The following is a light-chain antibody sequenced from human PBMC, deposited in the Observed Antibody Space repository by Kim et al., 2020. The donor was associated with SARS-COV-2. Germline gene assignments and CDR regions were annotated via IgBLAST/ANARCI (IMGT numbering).Light chain of an antibody. CDR3: QAWDTSSAV. CDR1: KLGNRY. V-gene: IGLV3-1*01. J-gene: IGLJ2*01. Sequence: SYELTQPPSMSVSPGHTVSITCSGDKLGNRYACWFQQKPGQSPSLVIYQDNKRPSGIPERFSGSNSGNTATLTISGAQAMDEADYFCQAWDTSSAVFGGGTQLTVL. CDR2: QDN.